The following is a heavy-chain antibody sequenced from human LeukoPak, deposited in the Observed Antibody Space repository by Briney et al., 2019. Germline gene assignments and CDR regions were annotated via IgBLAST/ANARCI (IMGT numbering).Heavy chain of an antibody. D-gene: IGHD3-10*01. J-gene: IGHJ6*03. CDR2: INTSAST. CDR1: AGSSNSYY. CDR3: AREGSGSYLGYYYYMEV. V-gene: IGHV4-4*07. Sequence: SVTLSLTCTVSAGSSNSYYYSWLRPPAGKELEWIGRINTSASTNYNPSLKSRVTISADKSKKQFSLRLTSVTAADTAVYYCAREGSGSYLGYYYYMEVWGTGTTVTVSS.